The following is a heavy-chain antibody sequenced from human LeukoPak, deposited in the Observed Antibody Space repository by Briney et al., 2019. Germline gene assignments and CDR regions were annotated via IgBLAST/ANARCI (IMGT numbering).Heavy chain of an antibody. CDR3: ARDSTIFTV. D-gene: IGHD3-9*01. CDR1: GGSISSSSYY. J-gene: IGHJ4*02. Sequence: SETLSLTCTVSGGSISSSSYYWGWIRQPPGKGLEWIGSIYYSRSTYYKPSLKSRVTISVDTSKNQFSLKLSSVTAADTAVYYCARDSTIFTVWGQGTLVTVSS. V-gene: IGHV4-39*07. CDR2: IYYSRST.